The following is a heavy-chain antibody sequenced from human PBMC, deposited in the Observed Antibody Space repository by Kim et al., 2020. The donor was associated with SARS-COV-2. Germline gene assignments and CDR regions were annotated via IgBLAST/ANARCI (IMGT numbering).Heavy chain of an antibody. D-gene: IGHD1-26*01. CDR3: ARAGTATGAFDI. J-gene: IGHJ3*02. Sequence: YADSVKGRFTISRDNYKNTLYRQMNSLRAEDTAVYYCARAGTATGAFDIWGQGTMVTVSS. V-gene: IGHV3-30*01.